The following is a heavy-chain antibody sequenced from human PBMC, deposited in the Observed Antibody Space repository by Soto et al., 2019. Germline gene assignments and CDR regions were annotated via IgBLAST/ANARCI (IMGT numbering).Heavy chain of an antibody. D-gene: IGHD5-12*01. CDR1: GFTFSSYS. CDR3: ARSYSGYVFDY. CDR2: ISSSSSTI. J-gene: IGHJ4*02. V-gene: IGHV3-48*01. Sequence: EVQLVESGGGLVQPGGSLRLSCAASGFTFSSYSMNWVRQAPGKGLEWVSYISSSSSTIYYADSVKGRFTISRDNAKNSLYLQMNSLRAEDTAVYYRARSYSGYVFDYWGQGTLVTVSS.